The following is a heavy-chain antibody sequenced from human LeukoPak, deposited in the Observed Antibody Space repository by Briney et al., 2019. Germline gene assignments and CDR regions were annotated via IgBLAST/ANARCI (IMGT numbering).Heavy chain of an antibody. CDR1: GFTFSSYS. Sequence: GGSLRLSCAASGFTFSSYSMNWVRQAPGKGLEWVSSISSSSSYIYYADSVKGRFTISRDNAMNSLYLQMNSLKASDTAMYYCARQVRVGYCGGDCYGFNFYWGQGTLVTVSS. J-gene: IGHJ4*02. CDR3: ARQVRVGYCGGDCYGFNFY. D-gene: IGHD2-21*02. CDR2: ISSSSSYI. V-gene: IGHV3-21*04.